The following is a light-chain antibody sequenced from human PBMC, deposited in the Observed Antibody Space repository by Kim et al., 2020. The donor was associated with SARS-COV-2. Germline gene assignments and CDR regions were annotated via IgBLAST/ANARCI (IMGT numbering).Light chain of an antibody. CDR2: DAS. CDR3: QQYHEYPWT. Sequence: DIEMTQSPSTLSASVGDRVTITCRASQNIRGWLAWYQQKPGRAPNLLIYDASTLQSGVPSRFSGRRSGTDFTLAISSLQPDDVATYYCQQYHEYPWTFGQGTKVDIK. V-gene: IGKV1-5*01. CDR1: QNIRGW. J-gene: IGKJ1*01.